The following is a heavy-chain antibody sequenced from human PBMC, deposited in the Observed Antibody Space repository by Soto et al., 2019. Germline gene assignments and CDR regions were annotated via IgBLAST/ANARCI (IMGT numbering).Heavy chain of an antibody. CDR3: ARGRGGSVDGYLDL. Sequence: QEQLVESGGGVVQPGRSLRLSCAASRFSLSRHGMHWVRQGPGKGLEWMAVIWDDGRKRFYADSVKGRFTISRDESENALYLQMNSLTAEDTAVYYCARGRGGSVDGYLDLWGRGTLVTVSS. CDR2: IWDDGRKR. V-gene: IGHV3-33*01. D-gene: IGHD3-10*01. CDR1: RFSLSRHG. J-gene: IGHJ2*01.